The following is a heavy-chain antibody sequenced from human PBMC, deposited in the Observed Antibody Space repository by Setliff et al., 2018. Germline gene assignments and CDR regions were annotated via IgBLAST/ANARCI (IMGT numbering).Heavy chain of an antibody. Sequence: SETLSLTCTVSGDSISSRRNYWGWFRQPAGKEPEWIGQIYTSWSTNYNPSLKSRVTISLDTSKNQFSLSLTSVTAEDTAVYYCARMSGFQYIDVWDKGTTVTVS. D-gene: IGHD3-3*01. V-gene: IGHV4-61*09. J-gene: IGHJ6*03. CDR2: IYTSWST. CDR1: GDSISSRRNY. CDR3: ARMSGFQYIDV.